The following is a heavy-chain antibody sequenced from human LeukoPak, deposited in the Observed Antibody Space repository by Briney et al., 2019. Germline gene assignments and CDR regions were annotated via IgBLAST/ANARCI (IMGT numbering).Heavy chain of an antibody. CDR3: ARGVHIVGAFDY. Sequence: PSETLSLTCAVYGGSFSGYYWSWIRQPPGKGLEWIGEINHSGSTNYNPSLKSRVTISVDTSKNQFSLKLSSVTAADTAVYYCARGVHIVGAFDYWGQGTLVTVSS. D-gene: IGHD2-21*01. CDR2: INHSGST. CDR1: GGSFSGYY. J-gene: IGHJ4*02. V-gene: IGHV4-34*01.